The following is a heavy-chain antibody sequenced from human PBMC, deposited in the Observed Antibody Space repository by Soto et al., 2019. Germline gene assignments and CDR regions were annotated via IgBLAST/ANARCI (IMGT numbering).Heavy chain of an antibody. Sequence: GGSLRLSCAASGFTFSSYWMHWVRQAPGKGLVWVSRINSDGSSTSYADSVKGRFTISRDNAKNTLYLQMNSLRAEDTAVYYCARGSIRYYYYGMDVWGQGTTVTVSS. CDR1: GFTFSSYW. V-gene: IGHV3-74*01. CDR3: ARGSIRYYYYGMDV. J-gene: IGHJ6*02. D-gene: IGHD2-21*01. CDR2: INSDGSST.